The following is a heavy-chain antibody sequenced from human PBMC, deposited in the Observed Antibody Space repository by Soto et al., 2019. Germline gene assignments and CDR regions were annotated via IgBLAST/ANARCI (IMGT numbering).Heavy chain of an antibody. D-gene: IGHD3-10*01. CDR2: IKQDGSTI. CDR3: ARDRGYPDSFDI. V-gene: IGHV3-7*01. J-gene: IGHJ3*02. Sequence: GGSLRLSCAASGFTFSSYWMSWVRQAPGKGLEWVANIKQDGSTIVYADSVKGRFTISRDNAKNTLYLEMNSLRVDDTAVYYCARDRGYPDSFDIWGQGTMVTVSS. CDR1: GFTFSSYW.